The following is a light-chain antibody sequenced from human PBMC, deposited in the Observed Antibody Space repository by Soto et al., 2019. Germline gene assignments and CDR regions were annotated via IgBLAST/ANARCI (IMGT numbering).Light chain of an antibody. Sequence: EIVLTQSPATLSLSPGERATLSCRASQSVGSYLAWYQQKPGQAPRLLIYDASNRATGIPARFSGSGSGTDFTLTISSLEPEDFAVYYCQQRSDWPPLSTFGPGTKVDIK. CDR3: QQRSDWPPLST. CDR2: DAS. CDR1: QSVGSY. J-gene: IGKJ3*01. V-gene: IGKV3-11*01.